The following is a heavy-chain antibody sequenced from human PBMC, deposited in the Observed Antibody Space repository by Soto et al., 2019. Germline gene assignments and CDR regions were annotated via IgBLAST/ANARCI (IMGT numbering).Heavy chain of an antibody. CDR3: GVDTTALLAY. CDR2: IWYDGNKK. CDR1: GFSFSSSG. Sequence: QVHLVESGGGVVQPGRSLRLSCAASGFSFSSSGMHWVRQAPGKGLEWVAVIWYDGNKKYYGDSVRGRFTISRDNSKNTLYLEMNSLRAEDTAVYYCGVDTTALLAYWGQGTLVTVSS. J-gene: IGHJ4*02. V-gene: IGHV3-33*03. D-gene: IGHD5-18*01.